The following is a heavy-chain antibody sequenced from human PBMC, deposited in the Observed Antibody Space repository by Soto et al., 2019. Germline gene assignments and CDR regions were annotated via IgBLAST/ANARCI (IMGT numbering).Heavy chain of an antibody. CDR2: ISSGGTTK. CDR3: ARSGWIDY. D-gene: IGHD6-19*01. CDR1: GFRFSGYE. J-gene: IGHJ4*02. Sequence: EVQLVESGGGLVQPGGSLRLSCAASGFRFSGYEMHWVRQAPGKGLEWLSYISSGGTTKNYADSVKGRFTISRDNPKNSVYLQMNSLRAEDTAVYYCARSGWIDYWGQGTLVTVSS. V-gene: IGHV3-48*03.